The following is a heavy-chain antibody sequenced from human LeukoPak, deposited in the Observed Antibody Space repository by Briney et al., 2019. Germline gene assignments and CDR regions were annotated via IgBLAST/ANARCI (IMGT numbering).Heavy chain of an antibody. CDR1: GYTFTHQG. CDR2: IYPRDSDT. J-gene: IGHJ4*02. Sequence: GESLNISCKASGYTFTHQGIGWVRQKSGSGLEWMGIIYPRDSDTRYSPSFQGHVTISADTSINTAYLEWSRLEASDTGIYYCARHSDVIGAIWGQGTLVTVSS. V-gene: IGHV5-51*01. CDR3: ARHSDVIGAI. D-gene: IGHD3-10*01.